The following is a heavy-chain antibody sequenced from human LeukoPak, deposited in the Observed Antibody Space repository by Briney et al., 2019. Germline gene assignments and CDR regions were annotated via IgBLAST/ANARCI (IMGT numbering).Heavy chain of an antibody. J-gene: IGHJ4*02. CDR3: ARSNDFWSGYSFDY. V-gene: IGHV4-61*02. CDR2: IYTSGST. Sequence: SETLSLTCTVSGGSISSGSYYWSWIRQPAGKGLEWIGRIYTSGSTNYNPSLKSRVTISVDTSKNQFSLKLSSVTAADTAVYYCARSNDFWSGYSFDYWGQGTLVTVSS. D-gene: IGHD3-3*01. CDR1: GGSISSGSYY.